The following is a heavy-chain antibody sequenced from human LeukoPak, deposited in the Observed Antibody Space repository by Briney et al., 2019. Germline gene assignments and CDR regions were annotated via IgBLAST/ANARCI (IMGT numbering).Heavy chain of an antibody. D-gene: IGHD4-17*01. CDR2: IYHSGST. Sequence: SETLSLTCTISGGSISAFYWSWIRQPPGKGLEWIENIYHSGSTNYNPSLKSRVIMSVDTSKKYFSLKLSSVTGADTAVYYCASFDYGDFWYFDIWGRGALVTVSS. CDR3: ASFDYGDFWYFDI. J-gene: IGHJ2*01. V-gene: IGHV4-59*01. CDR1: GGSISAFY.